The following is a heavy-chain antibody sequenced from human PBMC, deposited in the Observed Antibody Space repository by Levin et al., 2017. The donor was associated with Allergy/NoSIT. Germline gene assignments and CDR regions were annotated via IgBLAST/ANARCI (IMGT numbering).Heavy chain of an antibody. V-gene: IGHV1-2*02. Sequence: GESLKISCKTSGYMFNDHFIHWVRQAPGQGLEWMGWIDPKTGDTNYAQKFHDTVTMTRDTSINTAYLEVHRLTSNDTAVYYCARMVSLLAAKVNWFDPWGQGTLVTVSS. CDR1: GYMFNDHF. D-gene: IGHD2-15*01. CDR2: IDPKTGDT. CDR3: ARMVSLLAAKVNWFDP. J-gene: IGHJ5*02.